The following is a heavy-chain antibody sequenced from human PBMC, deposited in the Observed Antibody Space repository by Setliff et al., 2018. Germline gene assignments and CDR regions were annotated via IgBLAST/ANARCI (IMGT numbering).Heavy chain of an antibody. V-gene: IGHV4-59*10. CDR3: ARQLCSSGYCYATTFDY. J-gene: IGHJ4*02. CDR1: GGSFSGYY. CDR2: IYTSGSA. D-gene: IGHD3-22*01. Sequence: SETLSLTCAVYGGSFSGYYWSWIRQPPGKGLEWIGHIYTSGSANYNPSLKSRVTISVDTSRKQFSLKLSSVTAADTAVYYCARQLCSSGYCYATTFDYWGQGTLVTVSS.